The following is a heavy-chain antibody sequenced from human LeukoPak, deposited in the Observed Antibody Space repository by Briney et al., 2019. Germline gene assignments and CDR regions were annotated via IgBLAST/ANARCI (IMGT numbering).Heavy chain of an antibody. V-gene: IGHV3-23*01. CDR1: GFTFSSYA. Sequence: GGSLRLSCAASGFTFSSYAMSWVRQAPGKGLEWVSAISGSGGSTYYADSVKGRFTVSRDNSKNTLYLQMNSLRAEDMAVYYCAKDGPATTVTTWGKNWFDPWGQGTLVTVSS. CDR3: AKDGPATTVTTWGKNWFDP. J-gene: IGHJ5*02. D-gene: IGHD4-17*01. CDR2: ISGSGGST.